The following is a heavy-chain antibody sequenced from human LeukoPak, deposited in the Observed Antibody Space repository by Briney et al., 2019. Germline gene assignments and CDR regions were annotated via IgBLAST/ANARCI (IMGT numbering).Heavy chain of an antibody. J-gene: IGHJ4*02. D-gene: IGHD2-15*01. V-gene: IGHV4-39*01. CDR2: IYYSGST. CDR3: ARLSYCNGGTCSHDY. Sequence: PSETLSLTCTVSGGSISSSGYYWGWIRQPPGEGLEWIGIIYYSGSTYYNPSLKSRVTLSVDASKNQFSLKLSSVTAADTAVYYCARLSYCNGGTCSHDYWGQGTLVTVSS. CDR1: GGSISSSGYY.